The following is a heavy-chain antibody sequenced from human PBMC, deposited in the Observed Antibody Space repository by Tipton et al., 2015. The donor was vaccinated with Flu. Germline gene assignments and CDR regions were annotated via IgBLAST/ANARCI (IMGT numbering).Heavy chain of an antibody. Sequence: GSLRLSCIASGFTFSSYSMHWVRQAPGKGLEWVAFIRHGGGDEYYADSVKGRFTISRDNFENTLYLEMNSLRAEDTAVYYCGKEIVGFTSYHYGVDVWGQGTTVIVSS. CDR1: GFTFSSYS. J-gene: IGHJ6*02. D-gene: IGHD1-26*01. CDR3: GKEIVGFTSYHYGVDV. V-gene: IGHV3-30*02. CDR2: IRHGGGDE.